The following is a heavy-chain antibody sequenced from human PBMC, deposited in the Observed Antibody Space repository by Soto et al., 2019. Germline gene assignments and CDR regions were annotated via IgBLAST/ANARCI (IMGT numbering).Heavy chain of an antibody. D-gene: IGHD3-9*01. V-gene: IGHV4-39*01. Sequence: SETLSLTCTVSGGSISSSSYYWGWIRQPPGKGLEWIGSIYYSGSTYYNPSLKSRVTISVDTSKNQFSLKLSSVTAADTAVYYCARQGYFDWLLPDYWGQGTLVTVS. CDR2: IYYSGST. J-gene: IGHJ4*02. CDR1: GGSISSSSYY. CDR3: ARQGYFDWLLPDY.